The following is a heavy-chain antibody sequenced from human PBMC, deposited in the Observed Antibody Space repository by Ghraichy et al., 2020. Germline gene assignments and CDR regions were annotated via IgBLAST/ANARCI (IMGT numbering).Heavy chain of an antibody. D-gene: IGHD3-3*01. CDR3: ARAIVARYYAFWSGYYPVEYFDY. CDR2: IYYSGST. V-gene: IGHV4-59*01. J-gene: IGHJ4*02. CDR1: GGSISSYY. Sequence: SETLSLTCTVSGGSISSYYWSWIRQPPGKGLEWVGYIYYSGSTNYNPSLKSRVTITVATYKNQFSLQLSSVTAADTAVYYCARAIVARYYAFWSGYYPVEYFDYWGQGNLVTVSS.